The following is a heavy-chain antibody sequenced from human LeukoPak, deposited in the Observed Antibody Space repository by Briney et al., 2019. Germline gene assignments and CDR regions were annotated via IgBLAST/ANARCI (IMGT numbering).Heavy chain of an antibody. J-gene: IGHJ4*02. CDR2: ISYDGSNK. CDR3: ARTRGTGIQLWSD. CDR1: GFTFSSYV. Sequence: GGSLRLSCAASGFTFSSYVMNWVRQAPGKGLEWVAVISYDGSNKYYADSVKGRFTISRDNSKNTLYLQMNSLRVEDTAVYYCARTRGTGIQLWSDWGQGTLVTVSS. D-gene: IGHD5-18*01. V-gene: IGHV3-30*04.